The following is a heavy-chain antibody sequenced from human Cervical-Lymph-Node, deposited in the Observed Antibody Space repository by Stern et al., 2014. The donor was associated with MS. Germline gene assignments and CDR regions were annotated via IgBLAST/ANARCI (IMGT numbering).Heavy chain of an antibody. CDR3: ARAGTIFTYSDP. Sequence: MQLVESGPGLVKPSQTLSLTCTVSGGSVSSSDYYWSWIRQPAGKGLEWIGHIFTGGNTNYNPSLKSRLTISVDTSKNHFSLKLTSVTAADTAVYYCARAGTIFTYSDPWGQGTLVTVSP. J-gene: IGHJ5*02. CDR1: GGSVSSSDYY. CDR2: IFTGGNT. D-gene: IGHD1-14*01. V-gene: IGHV4-61*02.